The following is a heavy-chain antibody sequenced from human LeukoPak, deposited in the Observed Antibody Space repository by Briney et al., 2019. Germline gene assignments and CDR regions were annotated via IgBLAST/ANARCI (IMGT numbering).Heavy chain of an antibody. CDR3: ARGPYYDFWSGYHIYYYYYMDV. J-gene: IGHJ6*03. D-gene: IGHD3-3*01. CDR1: GGSFSGYY. V-gene: IGHV4-34*01. Sequence: SETLSLTCAVYGGSFSGYYWSWIHQPPGKGLEWIGEINHSGSTNYNPSLKSRVTISVDTSKNQFSLKLSSVTAADTAVYYCARGPYYDFWSGYHIYYYYYMDVWGKGTTVTVSS. CDR2: INHSGST.